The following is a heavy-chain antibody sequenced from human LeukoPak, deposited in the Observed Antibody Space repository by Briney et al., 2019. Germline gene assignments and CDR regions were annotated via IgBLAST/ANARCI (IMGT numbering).Heavy chain of an antibody. V-gene: IGHV3-30*02. D-gene: IGHD3-22*01. CDR2: IRYDGSNK. Sequence: PGGSLRLSCAASGFTFSSYGMHWVRQAPGKGLEWVAFIRYDGSNKYYADSVKGRFTISRDNSKNTLYLQMNSLRAEDTAVYYCAREGTYYYDNGGLIGAFDIWGQGTMVTVSS. CDR1: GFTFSSYG. CDR3: AREGTYYYDNGGLIGAFDI. J-gene: IGHJ3*02.